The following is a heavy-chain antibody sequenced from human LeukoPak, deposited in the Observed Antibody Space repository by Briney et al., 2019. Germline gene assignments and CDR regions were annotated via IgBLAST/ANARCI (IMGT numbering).Heavy chain of an antibody. D-gene: IGHD6-25*01. CDR1: GFTFSGFS. J-gene: IGHJ4*02. V-gene: IGHV3-7*01. CDR3: ARLNSGWGIPDY. Sequence: GGSLRLSCAASGFTFSGFSMSWVRQSPTKGLEWVANIKQDGSERYYVDSVKGRFTISRDNAKNSLYLQMNSLRVGDTAIYYCARLNSGWGIPDYWGQGILVAVSS. CDR2: IKQDGSER.